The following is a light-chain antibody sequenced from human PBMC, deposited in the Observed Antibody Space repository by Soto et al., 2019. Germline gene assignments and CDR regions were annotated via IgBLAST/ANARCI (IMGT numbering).Light chain of an antibody. J-gene: IGLJ2*01. CDR3: QGYDKRLSPYVI. CDR2: RNS. CDR1: SSSIGANTV. V-gene: IGLV1-40*01. Sequence: QSVLTQPPSVSGALGQTVNISCTATSSSIGANTVVHWYQQVPGTAPKLIMYRNSNLPSGVPDRFSGSKSGTSASLAISGLRGQDEADYYCQGYDKRLSPYVIFGGETKLTFL.